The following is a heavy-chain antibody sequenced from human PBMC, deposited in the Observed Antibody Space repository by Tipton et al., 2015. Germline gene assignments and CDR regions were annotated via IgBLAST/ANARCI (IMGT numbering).Heavy chain of an antibody. Sequence: QSGAEVKKPGASVKVSCKASGYTFTSYSITWVRQAPGQGLEWMGGIIPIFDTRNYAQKFQDRVTITADSSTNTAYMELSSLTFGDTALYFCAAGDNIVPLPGSSGYHYGMDVWGQGTTVTVSS. CDR3: AAGDNIVPLPGSSGYHYGMDV. V-gene: IGHV1-69*13. J-gene: IGHJ6*02. CDR2: IIPIFDTR. CDR1: GYTFTSYS. D-gene: IGHD2/OR15-2a*01.